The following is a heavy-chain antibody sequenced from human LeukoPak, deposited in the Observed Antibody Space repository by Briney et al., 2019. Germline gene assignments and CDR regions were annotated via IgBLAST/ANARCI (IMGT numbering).Heavy chain of an antibody. CDR2: ITAGGAIT. CDR1: GFTSSTYA. V-gene: IGHV3-23*01. CDR3: AKDVFGDYGGLDY. Sequence: GGSLRLSCAASGFTSSTYAMSWVRQAPGKGLEWVSGITAGGAITYYADSVKGRFAISRDNSKNTLYLQMNSLRAEDTAVYYCAKDVFGDYGGLDYWGQGTLVTVSS. J-gene: IGHJ4*02. D-gene: IGHD4-23*01.